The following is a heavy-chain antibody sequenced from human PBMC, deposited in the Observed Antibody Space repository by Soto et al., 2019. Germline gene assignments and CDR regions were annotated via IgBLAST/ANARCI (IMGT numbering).Heavy chain of an antibody. J-gene: IGHJ6*02. CDR2: IYPGDSDT. V-gene: IGHV5-51*01. D-gene: IGHD5-12*01. CDR1: GYSFTNYW. CDR3: ARVDRRGYYYGMDV. Sequence: PGESLKISCQGSGYSFTNYWIAWVRQMPGKGLEWIGIIYPGDSDTRYNPSFEGQVTISADKSISTAYLQWSSLKASDTAMYYCARVDRRGYYYGMDVWGQGTTVTVS.